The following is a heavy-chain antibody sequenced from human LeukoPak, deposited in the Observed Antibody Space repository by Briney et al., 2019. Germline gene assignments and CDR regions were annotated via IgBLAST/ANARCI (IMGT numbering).Heavy chain of an antibody. J-gene: IGHJ4*02. CDR1: GFTFRSYG. CDR3: AKDALEQWLVPDY. CDR2: ISYDGSNK. V-gene: IGHV3-30*18. Sequence: GGSLRLSCAASGFTFRSYGMHWVRQAPGKGLEWVAVISYDGSNKYYADSVKGRFTISRDNSKNTLYLQMNSLRAEDTAVYYCAKDALEQWLVPDYWGQGTLVTVSS. D-gene: IGHD6-19*01.